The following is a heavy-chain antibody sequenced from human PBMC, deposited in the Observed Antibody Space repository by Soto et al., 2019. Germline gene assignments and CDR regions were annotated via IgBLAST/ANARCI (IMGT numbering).Heavy chain of an antibody. J-gene: IGHJ6*02. CDR1: GFTFSSYA. CDR3: AKDFEPLETPPTSYGMDV. Sequence: EVQLLESGGGLVQPGGSLRLSCAASGFTFSSYAMSWVRQAPGKGLEWVSAISGSGGSTYYADSVKGRFTISRDNSKNTLYLQMNSLRAEDTAVYYCAKDFEPLETPPTSYGMDVWGQGTTVTVSS. V-gene: IGHV3-23*01. CDR2: ISGSGGST.